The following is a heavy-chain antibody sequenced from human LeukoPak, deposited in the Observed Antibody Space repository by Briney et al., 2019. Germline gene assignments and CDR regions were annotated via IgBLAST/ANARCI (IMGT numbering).Heavy chain of an antibody. V-gene: IGHV4-61*08. CDR1: GGSVSSGAYY. Sequence: PSETLSLTCTVSGGSVSSGAYYWSWIPQPPGKGLEWIGYIYYSGSTNYNRSLKSRVTLSKDTSKNQFSLKLSSVTAADTAVYYCARDRGDTGYDYWGQGTLVTVSS. CDR3: ARDRGDTGYDY. CDR2: IYYSGST. J-gene: IGHJ4*02. D-gene: IGHD3-9*01.